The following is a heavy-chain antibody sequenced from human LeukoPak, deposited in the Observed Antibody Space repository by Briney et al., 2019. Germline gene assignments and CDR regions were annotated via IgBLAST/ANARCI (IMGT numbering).Heavy chain of an antibody. CDR2: ISSSSSYI. V-gene: IGHV3-21*01. CDR1: GFTFSSYS. J-gene: IGHJ4*02. D-gene: IGHD6-13*01. Sequence: TGGSLRLSCAASGFTFSSYSMNWVRQAPGKGLEWVSSISSSSSYIYYADSVKGRFTISRDNSKNTLYLQMNSLRAEDTAVYYCAREPRAAAGTYFDYWGQGTLVTVSS. CDR3: AREPRAAAGTYFDY.